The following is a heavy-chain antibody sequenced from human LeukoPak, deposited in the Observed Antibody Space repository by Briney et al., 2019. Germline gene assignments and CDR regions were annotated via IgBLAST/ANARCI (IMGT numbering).Heavy chain of an antibody. CDR3: ARATSSRDHTAGY. D-gene: IGHD5-18*01. V-gene: IGHV1-8*02. Sequence: ASVKVSCKASGGTFSSYAISWVRQATGQGLEWMGWMNPNSGNTGYAQKFQGRVTMTRNTSISTAYMELSSLRSEDTAVYYCARATSSRDHTAGYWGQGTLVTVSS. CDR2: MNPNSGNT. J-gene: IGHJ4*02. CDR1: GGTFSSYA.